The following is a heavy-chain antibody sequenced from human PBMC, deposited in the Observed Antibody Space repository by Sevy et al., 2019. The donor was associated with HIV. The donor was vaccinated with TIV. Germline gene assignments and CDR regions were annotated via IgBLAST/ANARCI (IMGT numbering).Heavy chain of an antibody. CDR2: ISTRSSAI. CDR3: AGESASDTPGGVYYYYYNMDV. CDR1: GFTFSSFS. D-gene: IGHD6-13*01. Sequence: GGSLRLSCAASGFTFSSFSMNWVRQAPGKGPEWISYISTRSSAIYYADSMKGRFTISRDNSKNSLYLQMNSLRAEDTAVYYCAGESASDTPGGVYYYYYNMDVWGQGTTVTVSS. V-gene: IGHV3-48*01. J-gene: IGHJ6*02.